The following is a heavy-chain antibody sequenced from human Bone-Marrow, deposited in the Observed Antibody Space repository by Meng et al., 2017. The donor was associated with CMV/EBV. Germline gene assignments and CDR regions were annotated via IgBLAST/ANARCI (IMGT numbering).Heavy chain of an antibody. CDR1: GGTFSSYA. CDR2: IIPILGIA. V-gene: IGHV1-69*10. Sequence: SVKVSCKASGGTFSSYAISWVRQAPGQGLEWMGGIIPILGIANYAQKFQGRVTITADKSTSTAYMELSSLRFEDTAVYYCARRGEEVVPANNHYYYGMDVWGQGTTVTVSS. CDR3: ARRGEEVVPANNHYYYGMDV. J-gene: IGHJ6*02. D-gene: IGHD2-2*01.